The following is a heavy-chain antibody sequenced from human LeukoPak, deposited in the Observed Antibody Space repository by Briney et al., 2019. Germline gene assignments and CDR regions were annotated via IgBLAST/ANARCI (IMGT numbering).Heavy chain of an antibody. Sequence: SETLSLTCTVSGGSISSYYWSWIRQPPGKGLEWIGSMYHSGSTYYNPPLKSRVTISEDTSKNQFSLKLRSVTAADTAVYYCARGPRFGELLWHWFDPWGQGTLVTVSS. D-gene: IGHD3-10*01. V-gene: IGHV4-38-2*02. CDR1: GGSISSYY. J-gene: IGHJ5*02. CDR2: MYHSGST. CDR3: ARGPRFGELLWHWFDP.